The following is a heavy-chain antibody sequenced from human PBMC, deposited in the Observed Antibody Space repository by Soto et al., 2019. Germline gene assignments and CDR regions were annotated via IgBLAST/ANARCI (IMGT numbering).Heavy chain of an antibody. D-gene: IGHD3-3*01. Sequence: LSLTCAVYGGSFSGYYWSWIRQPPGKGLEWIGEINHSGSTNYNPSLKSRVTISVDSSKNQFSLKLSSVTAADTAVYYCARAPPYYDFWSGYYSREYWFDPWGQGTLVTVSS. J-gene: IGHJ5*02. CDR2: INHSGST. CDR1: GGSFSGYY. CDR3: ARAPPYYDFWSGYYSREYWFDP. V-gene: IGHV4-34*01.